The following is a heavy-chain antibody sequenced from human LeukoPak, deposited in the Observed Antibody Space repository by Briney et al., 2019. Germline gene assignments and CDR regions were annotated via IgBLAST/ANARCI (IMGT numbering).Heavy chain of an antibody. J-gene: IGHJ6*03. CDR1: GYTFTSYD. CDR2: MNPNSGNT. Sequence: ASVKVSCKASGYTFTSYDINWVRQATGQGLEWMGWMNPNSGNTGYAQKFQGRVTMTMNTSITTAYMELSSLRSEDTAVYYCARVIGKSTNYYYYMDARGKGTTVTISS. V-gene: IGHV1-8*01. CDR3: ARVIGKSTNYYYYMDA. D-gene: IGHD5/OR15-5a*01.